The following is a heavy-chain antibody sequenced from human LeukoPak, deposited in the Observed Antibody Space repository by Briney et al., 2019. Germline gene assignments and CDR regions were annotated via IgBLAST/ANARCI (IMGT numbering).Heavy chain of an antibody. Sequence: SETLSLTCTVSGGSISSYYWSWIRQPPGKGLEWIGYIHYSGSTNYNPSLKSRVTISVDTSKNQFSLKLSSVTAADTAVYYCARFISPRTRADYYFDYWGQGTLVTVSS. V-gene: IGHV4-59*12. D-gene: IGHD2-2*01. CDR3: ARFISPRTRADYYFDY. CDR2: IHYSGST. J-gene: IGHJ4*02. CDR1: GGSISSYY.